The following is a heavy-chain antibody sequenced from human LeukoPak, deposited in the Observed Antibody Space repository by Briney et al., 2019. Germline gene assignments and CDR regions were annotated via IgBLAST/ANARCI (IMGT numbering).Heavy chain of an antibody. J-gene: IGHJ6*03. D-gene: IGHD3-10*01. CDR1: GFTFDDYG. Sequence: GGSLRLSCAASGFTFDDYGMSWVRQAPGKGLEWVSGINWNGGSTGYADSVKGRFTISRDNSKNSLYLQMNSLRTEDTALYYCAKDGGSTSYGEYYYMDVWGKGTTVTISS. V-gene: IGHV3-20*04. CDR2: INWNGGST. CDR3: AKDGGSTSYGEYYYMDV.